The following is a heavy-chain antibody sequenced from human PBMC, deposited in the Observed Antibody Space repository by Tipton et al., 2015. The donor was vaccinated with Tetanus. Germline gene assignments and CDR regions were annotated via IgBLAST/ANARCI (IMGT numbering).Heavy chain of an antibody. CDR2: IYYTGNT. CDR3: ARRGGGSTFDH. CDR1: GISIGSANYC. D-gene: IGHD1-26*01. V-gene: IGHV4-31*11. Sequence: TLSLTCAVSGISIGSANYCWSWIRHHPRKGLEWIGYIYYTGNTYYNPSLKSRLTISLDTSKNQFSLRLSSLSAADTAVYFCARRGGGSTFDHWGQGTLVTVSS. J-gene: IGHJ4*02.